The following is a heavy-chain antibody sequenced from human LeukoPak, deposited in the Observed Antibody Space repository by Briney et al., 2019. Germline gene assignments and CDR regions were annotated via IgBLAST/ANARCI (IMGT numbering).Heavy chain of an antibody. Sequence: PGGSLRLSCAASGFTFSWYWMSWVRQAPGKGLEWVANIKEDGSIKYYVDSVKGRLTIPRDNAKSSVYLQVNSLRAEDTALYYCVRIGYSSSSIDYWGQGTLVTVSS. V-gene: IGHV3-7*01. CDR3: VRIGYSSSSIDY. CDR2: IKEDGSIK. J-gene: IGHJ4*02. CDR1: GFTFSWYW. D-gene: IGHD6-13*01.